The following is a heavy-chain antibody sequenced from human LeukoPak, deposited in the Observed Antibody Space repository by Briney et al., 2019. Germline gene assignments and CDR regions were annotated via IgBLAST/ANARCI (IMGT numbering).Heavy chain of an antibody. CDR3: ARAQEYSYGDSFDY. D-gene: IGHD5-18*01. J-gene: IGHJ4*02. Sequence: SETLSLTCTVSGGSISSYYWSWIRQPPGKGLEWIGYIHYSGSTNYNPSLKSRVTISVDTSKNQFSLKLSSVTAADTAVYYCARAQEYSYGDSFDYWGQGTLVTVSS. CDR1: GGSISSYY. V-gene: IGHV4-59*01. CDR2: IHYSGST.